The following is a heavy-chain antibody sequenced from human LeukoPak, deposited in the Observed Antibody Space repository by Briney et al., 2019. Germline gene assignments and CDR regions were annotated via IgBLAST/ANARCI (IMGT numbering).Heavy chain of an antibody. J-gene: IGHJ5*02. Sequence: GGSLRLSCAASGFTFSDHGMHWVRQAPGKGLEWVAFIRYDGSNKYYADSVKGRFTISRDNSKNTLYLQMNSLRAEDTAVYYCAKAFSSSSWYHEANWFDPWGQGTLVTVSS. CDR1: GFTFSDHG. CDR3: AKAFSSSSWYHEANWFDP. CDR2: IRYDGSNK. D-gene: IGHD6-13*01. V-gene: IGHV3-30*02.